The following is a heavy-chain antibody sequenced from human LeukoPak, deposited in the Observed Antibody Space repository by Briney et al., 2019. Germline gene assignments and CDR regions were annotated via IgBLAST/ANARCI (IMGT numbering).Heavy chain of an antibody. CDR3: ARDGPAGIYDYAENWFDP. V-gene: IGHV1-69*13. Sequence: SVKVSCKASGGTFSSYAISWVRQAPGQGLEWMGGIIPIFGTANYAQKFQGRVTITADESTSTAYMELSSLRSEDTAVYYCARDGPAGIYDYAENWFDPWGQGTLVTVSS. J-gene: IGHJ5*02. CDR1: GGTFSSYA. D-gene: IGHD3-16*01. CDR2: IIPIFGTA.